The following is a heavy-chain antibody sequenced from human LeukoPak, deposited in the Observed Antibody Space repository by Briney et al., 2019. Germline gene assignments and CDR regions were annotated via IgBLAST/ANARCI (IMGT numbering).Heavy chain of an antibody. V-gene: IGHV4-38-2*01. J-gene: IGHJ4*02. CDR1: GYSFTSGHY. Sequence: SETLSLTCSVSGYSFTSGHYWGWIRQPPGKGLEWIANIYHTGTAHYNPSLKSRVTISVDTSKNQFSLKLSSVTAADTAVYYCARYCTSTTCSLRGFDYWGQGTLVTASS. D-gene: IGHD2-2*01. CDR3: ARYCTSTTCSLRGFDY. CDR2: IYHTGTA.